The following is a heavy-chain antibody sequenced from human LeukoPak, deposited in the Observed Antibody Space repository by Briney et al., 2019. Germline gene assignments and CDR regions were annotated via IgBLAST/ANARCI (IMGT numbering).Heavy chain of an antibody. D-gene: IGHD3-9*01. Sequence: ASVKVSCKASGYTFSSYGINWVRQAPGQGLEWMGWISGYNGNTNFAQVVQGRVTLTTDTSTSTAYMELRSLRSDDTAVYYCARVLRYFDWSLYYYYYAMDVWGQGTTVTVSS. CDR2: ISGYNGNT. CDR1: GYTFSSYG. V-gene: IGHV1-18*01. CDR3: ARVLRYFDWSLYYYYYAMDV. J-gene: IGHJ6*02.